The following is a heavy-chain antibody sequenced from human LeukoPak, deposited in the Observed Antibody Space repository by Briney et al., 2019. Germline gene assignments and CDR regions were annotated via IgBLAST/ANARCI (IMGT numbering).Heavy chain of an antibody. CDR3: AREHTSSFDY. CDR2: ISSSSSYI. V-gene: IGHV3-21*01. J-gene: IGHJ4*02. CDR1: GFTFSSYE. Sequence: GGSLRLSCAASGFTFSSYEMNWVRQAPGKGLEWVSSISSSSSYIYYADSVKGRFTISRDNAKNSLYLQMNSLRAEDTAVYYCAREHTSSFDYWGQGTLVTVSS. D-gene: IGHD3-16*01.